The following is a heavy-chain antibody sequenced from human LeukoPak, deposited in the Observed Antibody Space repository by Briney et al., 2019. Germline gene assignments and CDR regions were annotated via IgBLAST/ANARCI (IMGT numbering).Heavy chain of an antibody. V-gene: IGHV1-24*01. Sequence: ASVKVSCKVSGKTLSDLSIHWLRQPPGKGLEWLGGSDPEDGERIYAQMFQGRVTMTEDTSIDTAYMELSSLRSEDTAVYYCATRGGFDYWGQGTLVTVSS. CDR2: SDPEDGER. J-gene: IGHJ4*02. CDR1: GKTLSDLS. CDR3: ATRGGFDY. D-gene: IGHD3-16*01.